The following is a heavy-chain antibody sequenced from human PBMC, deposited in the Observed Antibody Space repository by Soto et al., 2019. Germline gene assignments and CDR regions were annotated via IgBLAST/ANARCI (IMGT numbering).Heavy chain of an antibody. CDR2: ISGSGGTT. CDR3: AKFLVGTGEGSGWPWYFER. CDR1: GFTFNNYA. Sequence: GGSLRLSCAASGFTFNNYAMTWVRQAPGEGLEWVSAISGSGGTTYYAESVKGRLTISRDNSKNTLYLQMNSLRAEDTAVYYCAKFLVGTGEGSGWPWYFERWGQGGLVTVSS. D-gene: IGHD6-25*01. V-gene: IGHV3-23*01. J-gene: IGHJ4*02.